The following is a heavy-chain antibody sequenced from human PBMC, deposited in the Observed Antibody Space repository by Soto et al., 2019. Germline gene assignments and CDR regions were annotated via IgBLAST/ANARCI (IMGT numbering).Heavy chain of an antibody. CDR3: LLDIVVVVAATLFDY. CDR1: GFTFSSYS. Sequence: GESLKISCAASGFTFSSYSMNWVRQAPGKGLEWVSSISSSSSYIYYADSVKGRFTISRDNAKNSLYLQMNSLRAEDTAVYYCLLDIVVVVAATLFDYWGQGTLVTVSS. J-gene: IGHJ4*02. CDR2: ISSSSSYI. V-gene: IGHV3-21*01. D-gene: IGHD2-15*01.